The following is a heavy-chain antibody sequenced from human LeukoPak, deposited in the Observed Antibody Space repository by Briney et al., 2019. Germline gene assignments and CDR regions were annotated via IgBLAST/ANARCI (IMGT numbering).Heavy chain of an antibody. CDR1: GYTFTSYS. V-gene: IGHV1-2*02. J-gene: IGHJ3*02. CDR2: INPNSGGT. CDR3: ARDRNSGTYYEYAFDI. Sequence: ASVKVSCKASGYTFTSYSISWVRQAPGQGLEWMGWINPNSGGTSYAQKFQGRVTMTRDTSISAAYMELSRLRSDDTAVYYCARDRNSGTYYEYAFDIWGQGTMVTVSS. D-gene: IGHD1-26*01.